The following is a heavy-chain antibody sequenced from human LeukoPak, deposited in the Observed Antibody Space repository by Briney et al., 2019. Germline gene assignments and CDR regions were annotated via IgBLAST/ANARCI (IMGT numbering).Heavy chain of an antibody. J-gene: IGHJ4*02. V-gene: IGHV3-48*02. D-gene: IGHD1-26*01. Sequence: GGSLRLTCAASGFTFSSYSMNWVRQAPGKGLEWVSHITASGTAMFYADSVKGRFTISRDNAKNSLYLQMNSLRDEDTAVYYCARRRYPFDYWGQGTLVTVSS. CDR1: GFTFSSYS. CDR2: ITASGTAM. CDR3: ARRRYPFDY.